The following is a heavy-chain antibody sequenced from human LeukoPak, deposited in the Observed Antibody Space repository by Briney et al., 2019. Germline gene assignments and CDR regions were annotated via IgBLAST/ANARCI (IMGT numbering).Heavy chain of an antibody. CDR3: ARGYCSSTSCQYYFDY. D-gene: IGHD2-2*01. J-gene: IGHJ4*02. CDR2: INAGNANT. CDR1: GYTFSSYD. V-gene: IGHV1-3*01. Sequence: ASVKVSCKTSGYTFSSYDIHWARQAPGHRLEWMGWINAGNANTKYSQKFQGRVTITRDTSASTAYMELSSLRSEDTAVYYCARGYCSSTSCQYYFDYWGQGTLVTVSS.